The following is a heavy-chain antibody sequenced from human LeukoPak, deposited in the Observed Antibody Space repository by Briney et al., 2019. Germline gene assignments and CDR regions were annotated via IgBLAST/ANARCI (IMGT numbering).Heavy chain of an antibody. CDR2: LKKDGSEI. CDR3: ATIEAVRFHY. Sequence: GGSLRLSCAASAFTFSNYWMSWVRQAPGRGLEWVGNLKKDGSEIYYLDSVKGRFTISRDNAKKSLYLQMNSLRAEDTAVYYCATIEAVRFHYWGQGTLVTVSS. J-gene: IGHJ4*02. V-gene: IGHV3-7*01. D-gene: IGHD4-17*01. CDR1: AFTFSNYW.